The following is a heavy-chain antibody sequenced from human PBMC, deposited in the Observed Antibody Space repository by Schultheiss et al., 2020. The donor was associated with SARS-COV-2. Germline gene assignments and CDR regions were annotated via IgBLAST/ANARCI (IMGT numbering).Heavy chain of an antibody. CDR3: ARGGKLSGSHPLGAFDI. V-gene: IGHV4-38-2*01. Sequence: SQTLSLTCAVSGSSVNSGYYWGWIRQPAGKGLEWIGYIYYSGSTYYNPSLKSRVTISVDTSKNQFSLKLSSVTAADTAVYYCARGGKLSGSHPLGAFDIWGQGTMVTVSS. D-gene: IGHD1-26*01. CDR1: GSSVNSGYY. CDR2: IYYSGST. J-gene: IGHJ3*02.